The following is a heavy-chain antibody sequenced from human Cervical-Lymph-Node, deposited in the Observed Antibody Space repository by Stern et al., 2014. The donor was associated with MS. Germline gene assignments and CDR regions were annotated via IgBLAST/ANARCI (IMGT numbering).Heavy chain of an antibody. Sequence: QVQLVQSGVEVKKPGASVKVSCTASGYNFINYGITWVRQAPGQGLEWMGWISTYNGNPTYAQNFQGRVTMTTDTATNTAYLELRSLTQDDTAVFYCAREAAARSFDFWGQGTLVTVSS. V-gene: IGHV1-18*01. D-gene: IGHD6-6*01. J-gene: IGHJ4*02. CDR1: GYNFINYG. CDR3: AREAAARSFDF. CDR2: ISTYNGNP.